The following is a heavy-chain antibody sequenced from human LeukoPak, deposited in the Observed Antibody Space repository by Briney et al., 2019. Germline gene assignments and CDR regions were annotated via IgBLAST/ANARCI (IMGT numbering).Heavy chain of an antibody. V-gene: IGHV4-39*01. CDR2: VYYDGSA. J-gene: IGHJ6*02. CDR3: ARHLKQLKLSPFPHYDYGMDV. Sequence: PSETMSLTCTVSIGSIGSSSYYWAWIRQPPKKGLAWIGRVYYDGSAYYSPSLKSRVAMSVDRSANQFSLNLISVTAADTAVYYCARHLKQLKLSPFPHYDYGMDVWGQGTTATVSS. CDR1: IGSIGSSSYY. D-gene: IGHD6-13*01.